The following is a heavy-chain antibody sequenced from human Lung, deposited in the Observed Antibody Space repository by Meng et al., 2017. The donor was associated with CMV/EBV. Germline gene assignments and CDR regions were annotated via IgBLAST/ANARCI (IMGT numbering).Heavy chain of an antibody. J-gene: IGHJ3*02. CDR1: GGTFSSYA. D-gene: IGHD6-13*01. CDR3: ATSIVAAGGAFDI. V-gene: IGHV1-69*05. CDR2: IIPIFGTA. Sequence: SVXVSXKASGGTFSSYAISWVRQAPGQGLEWMGGIIPIFGTANYAQKFQGRVTITTDESTSTAYMELSSLRSEDTAVYYCATSIVAAGGAFDIWGQGTXVTVSS.